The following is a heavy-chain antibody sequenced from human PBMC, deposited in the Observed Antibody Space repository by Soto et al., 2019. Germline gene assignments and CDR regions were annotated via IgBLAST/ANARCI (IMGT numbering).Heavy chain of an antibody. CDR3: ARANGPYGMDV. V-gene: IGHV1-69*08. CDR2: IFPILGTV. J-gene: IGHJ6*02. Sequence: QVPLVQSGAEVKKPGSSVKVSCKASGGTFSSYTFTWVRQAPGQGLEWMGKIFPILGTVNYAQKFQGRVTITADKSTSTAYMYLSSLRSEDTAVYYCARANGPYGMDVWGQGTTVTVSS. CDR1: GGTFSSYT. D-gene: IGHD1-1*01.